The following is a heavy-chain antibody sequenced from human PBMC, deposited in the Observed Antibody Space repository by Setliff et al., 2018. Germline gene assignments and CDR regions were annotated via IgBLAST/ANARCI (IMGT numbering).Heavy chain of an antibody. CDR1: GGSISSRSYY. D-gene: IGHD3-10*01. CDR2: IYYSGST. V-gene: IGHV4-39*07. J-gene: IGHJ6*02. CDR3: ARVSSYGSGSYYYYYYGMDV. Sequence: SETLSLTCNVSGGSISSRSYYWGWNRQPPGKGLEWIGSIYYSGSTYYKPSLKSRVTISVDTSKNQFSLKLSSVTAADTAVYYCARVSSYGSGSYYYYYYGMDVWGQGTTVTVSS.